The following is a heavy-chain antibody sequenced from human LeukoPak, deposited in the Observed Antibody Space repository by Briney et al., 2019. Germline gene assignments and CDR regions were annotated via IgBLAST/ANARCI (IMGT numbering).Heavy chain of an antibody. D-gene: IGHD3-22*01. Sequence: GGSLRLSCAVSGITVSNYGMSWVRQAPGKGLEWVAGISGSGGSKHYADSVKGRFTISRDNPRNTLYLQMNSLRPEDTAVYFCAKRGVVIRVILVGFHKEAYYFDSWGQGALVTVSS. CDR3: AKRGVVIRVILVGFHKEAYYFDS. J-gene: IGHJ4*02. V-gene: IGHV3-23*01. CDR2: ISGSGGSK. CDR1: GITVSNYG.